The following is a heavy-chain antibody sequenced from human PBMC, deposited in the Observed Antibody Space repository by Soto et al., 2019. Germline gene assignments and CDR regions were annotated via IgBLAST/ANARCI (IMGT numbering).Heavy chain of an antibody. V-gene: IGHV4-4*07. D-gene: IGHD3-22*01. CDR2: IFSSGST. J-gene: IGHJ4*02. Sequence: SETLSLTCTVSGGSINTFYWSWVRQPAGKGLEWIGRIFSSGSTYYNPSLKSRVTISMDMSKNQFSLKLTSVTAADTAVYYCARVAYFDTTGYYYYFDYWGQGTLVTVSS. CDR3: ARVAYFDTTGYYYYFDY. CDR1: GGSINTFY.